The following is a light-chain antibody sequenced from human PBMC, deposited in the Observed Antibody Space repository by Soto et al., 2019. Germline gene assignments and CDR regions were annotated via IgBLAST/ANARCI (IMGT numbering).Light chain of an antibody. V-gene: IGLV2-14*01. J-gene: IGLJ1*01. CDR3: SSYTSGSTPFV. Sequence: QSALTQPASVSLSPGQSITISCTGTSSDVGNYIYVSWYQQHPGEAPKLIIYEVSNRPSGVSNRFSASKSGNTASLTISGLQADDEADYYCSSYTSGSTPFVFGTGTKVTVL. CDR2: EVS. CDR1: SSDVGNYIY.